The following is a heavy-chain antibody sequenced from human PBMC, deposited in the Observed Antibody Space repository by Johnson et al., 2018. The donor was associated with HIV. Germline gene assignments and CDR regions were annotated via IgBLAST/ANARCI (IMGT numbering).Heavy chain of an antibody. Sequence: QVQLVESGGGVVQPGRSLRLSCAASGFTFSSYAMHWVRQAPGKGLEWVAVISYDGSNKYYADSVKGRFTISRDNSKNTLYLQMNSLRAEDTAVYYCAIPYFHDSGVYHWGQGTMVTVSS. CDR1: GFTFSSYA. J-gene: IGHJ3*01. CDR3: AIPYFHDSGVYH. D-gene: IGHD3-22*01. V-gene: IGHV3-30*04. CDR2: ISYDGSNK.